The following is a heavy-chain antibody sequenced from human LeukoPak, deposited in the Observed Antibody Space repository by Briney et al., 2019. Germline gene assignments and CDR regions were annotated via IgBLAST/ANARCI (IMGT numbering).Heavy chain of an antibody. Sequence: SETLSLTCTVSGGSISSSSYYWGWIRQPPGKGLEWIGSIYYSGSTYYNPSLKSRVTISVDTSKNQFSLKLSSVTAADTAVYYCARDIRRGYSSGVWEDYWGQGTLVTVSS. CDR2: IYYSGST. CDR3: ARDIRRGYSSGVWEDY. D-gene: IGHD6-19*01. V-gene: IGHV4-39*07. J-gene: IGHJ4*02. CDR1: GGSISSSSYY.